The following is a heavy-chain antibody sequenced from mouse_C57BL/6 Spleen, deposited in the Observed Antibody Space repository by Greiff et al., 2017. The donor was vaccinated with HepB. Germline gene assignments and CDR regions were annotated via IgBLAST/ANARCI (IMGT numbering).Heavy chain of an antibody. Sequence: VQLQQPGAELVKPGASVKLSCKASGYTFTSYWMHWVKQRPGQGLEWIGMIHPNSGSTNYNEKFKSKATLTVDKSSSTAYMQLSSLTSEDSAVYYCARAIYDGYYVAYWGQGTLVTVSA. J-gene: IGHJ3*01. CDR3: ARAIYDGYYVAY. D-gene: IGHD2-3*01. CDR2: IHPNSGST. V-gene: IGHV1-64*01. CDR1: GYTFTSYW.